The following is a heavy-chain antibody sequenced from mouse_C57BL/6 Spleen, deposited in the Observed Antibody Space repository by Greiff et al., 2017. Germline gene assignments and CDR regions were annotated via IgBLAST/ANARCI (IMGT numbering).Heavy chain of an antibody. Sequence: QVHVKQPGAELVMPGASVKLSCKASGHTFTSYWMHWVKQRPGQGLEWIGEIDPSDSYTNYNQKFKGKSTLTVDKSSSTAYMQLSSLTSEDSAVDYCARSSNYEDFDYWGQGTTLTVSS. V-gene: IGHV1-69*01. CDR2: IDPSDSYT. CDR3: ARSSNYEDFDY. CDR1: GHTFTSYW. D-gene: IGHD2-5*01. J-gene: IGHJ2*01.